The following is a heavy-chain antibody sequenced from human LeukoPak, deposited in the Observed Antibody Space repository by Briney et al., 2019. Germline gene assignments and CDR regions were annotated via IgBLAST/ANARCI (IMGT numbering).Heavy chain of an antibody. V-gene: IGHV4-59*08. CDR2: IYYSGST. D-gene: IGHD3-16*01. J-gene: IGHJ2*01. CDR3: ARFGLTWYFDL. Sequence: PSETLSLTCAVYGGSFSGYYWSWIRQPPGKGLEWIGYIYYSGSTNYNPSLKSRVTISVDTSKNQFSLKLSSVTAADTAVYYCARFGLTWYFDLWGRGTLVTVSS. CDR1: GGSFSGYY.